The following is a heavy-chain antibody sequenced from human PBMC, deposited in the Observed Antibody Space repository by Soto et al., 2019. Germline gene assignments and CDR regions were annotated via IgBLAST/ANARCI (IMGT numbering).Heavy chain of an antibody. CDR1: GGSFSGYY. Sequence: QVQLQQWGAGLLKPSETLSLTCAVYGGSFSGYYWSWIRQPPGKGLEWIGEINHSGSTNYNPSLKSRVPISLGTSKSQFSLKLRSVTAADTAVYYCARGGRSGIAAAGTGWFDPWGQVTLVTVSS. CDR2: INHSGST. CDR3: ARGGRSGIAAAGTGWFDP. V-gene: IGHV4-34*01. J-gene: IGHJ5*02. D-gene: IGHD6-13*01.